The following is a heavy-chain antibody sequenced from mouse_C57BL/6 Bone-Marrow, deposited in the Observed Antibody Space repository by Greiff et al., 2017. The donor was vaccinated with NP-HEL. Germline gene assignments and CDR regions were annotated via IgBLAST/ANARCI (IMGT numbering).Heavy chain of an antibody. CDR1: GFTFSDYG. J-gene: IGHJ4*01. CDR3: ARGTNPYYAMDY. Sequence: EVMLVESGGGLVKPGGSLKLSCAASGFTFSDYGMHWVRQAPEKGLEWVAYISSGSSTIYYADTVKGRFTLARDNAKNTLFLQMTSLRSEDTAMYYCARGTNPYYAMDYWGQGTSVTVSS. V-gene: IGHV5-17*01. CDR2: ISSGSSTI. D-gene: IGHD1-3*01.